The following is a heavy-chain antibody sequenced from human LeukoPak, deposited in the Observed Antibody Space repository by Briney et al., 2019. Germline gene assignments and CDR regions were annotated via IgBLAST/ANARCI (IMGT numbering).Heavy chain of an antibody. J-gene: IGHJ4*02. Sequence: PSQTLSLTRTLSGRSIRGGSYYWSWIRQPAGKGLEWIGRIYTSESTTYNPSLKIRVNMSIDTSKNQFSLKLSSVTAADTAVYYCARSSGYDFIVYYFDYWGQGTLVTVSS. CDR1: GRSIRGGSYY. CDR2: IYTSEST. CDR3: ARSSGYDFIVYYFDY. D-gene: IGHD5-12*01. V-gene: IGHV4-61*02.